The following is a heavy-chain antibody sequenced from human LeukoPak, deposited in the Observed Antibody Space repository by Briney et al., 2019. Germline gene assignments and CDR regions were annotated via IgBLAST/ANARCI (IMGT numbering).Heavy chain of an antibody. CDR2: IYHSGST. CDR1: GYSISSGYY. D-gene: IGHD2-21*01. V-gene: IGHV4-38-2*01. CDR3: AGCPRRAYCGGDCYSGAFDI. J-gene: IGHJ3*02. Sequence: SETLSLTCAVSGYSISSGYYWGWIRQPPGKGLEWIGSIYHSGSTYYNPSLKSRVTISVDTSKNQFSLKLSSVTAADTAVYYCAGCPRRAYCGGDCYSGAFDIWGQGTMVTVSS.